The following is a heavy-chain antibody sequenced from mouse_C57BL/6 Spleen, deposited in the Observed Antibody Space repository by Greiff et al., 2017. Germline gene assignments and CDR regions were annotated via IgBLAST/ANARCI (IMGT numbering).Heavy chain of an antibody. D-gene: IGHD1-1*01. CDR1: GYAFSSYW. Sequence: VKLVESGAELVKPGASVKISCKASGYAFSSYWMNWVKQRPGKGLEWIGQIYPGDGDTNYNGKFKGKATLTADKSSSTAYMQLSSLTSEDSAVYFCARRDGSIYAMDYWGQGTSVTVSS. CDR2: IYPGDGDT. J-gene: IGHJ4*01. V-gene: IGHV1-80*01. CDR3: ARRDGSIYAMDY.